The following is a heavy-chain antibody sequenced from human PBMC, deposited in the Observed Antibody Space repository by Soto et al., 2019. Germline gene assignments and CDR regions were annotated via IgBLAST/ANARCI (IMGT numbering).Heavy chain of an antibody. D-gene: IGHD2-15*01. CDR2: IEYKQGP. CDR3: GKILAAATKNTDSGS. V-gene: IGHV4-39*01. J-gene: IGHJ5*01. CDR1: GGSVSSNVYY. Sequence: PETLSLTCSVSGGSVSSNVYYWGWIRQPAAKDLVWLGNIEYKQGPSHKPSLTTRLTISRDTSKNQFSLSLTSVTAADTALYLWGKILAAATKNTDSGSWGPGILVPVS.